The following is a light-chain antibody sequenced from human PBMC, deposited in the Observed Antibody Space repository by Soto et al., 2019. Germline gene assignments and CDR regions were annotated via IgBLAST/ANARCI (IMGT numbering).Light chain of an antibody. Sequence: EIVWTQSPGTLSLSPGERGTLACRASQSVSSNYLAWYQQKPGQPPRLLIYGASSRATDIPDRFSGSGSGTEFTLTISRLEPEDFAVYYCQQYGSSLNFGGGTQVEIK. CDR3: QQYGSSLN. CDR1: QSVSSNY. CDR2: GAS. J-gene: IGKJ4*01. V-gene: IGKV3-20*01.